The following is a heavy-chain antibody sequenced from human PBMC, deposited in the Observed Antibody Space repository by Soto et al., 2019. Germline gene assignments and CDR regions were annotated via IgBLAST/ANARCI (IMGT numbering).Heavy chain of an antibody. CDR2: IYSGGST. J-gene: IGHJ4*02. CDR1: GFTVSSNY. CDR3: ARVKGDGYIVYYFDY. Sequence: GGSLRLSCAASGFTVSSNYMSWVRQAPGKGLEWVSVIYSGGSTYYADSVKGRFTISRDSAKNSLYLQMNSLRAEDTAVYYCARVKGDGYIVYYFDYWGQGTLVTVSS. D-gene: IGHD5-12*01. V-gene: IGHV3-53*01.